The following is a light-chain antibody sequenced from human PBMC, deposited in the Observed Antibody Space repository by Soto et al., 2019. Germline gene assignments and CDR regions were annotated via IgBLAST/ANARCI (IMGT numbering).Light chain of an antibody. Sequence: QSVLTQPPSASGTPGQRVTISCSGSGSNIGSHDVYWYQHLPGTAPKVLIYRNDQRPSGVPDRFSASRSGTSASLAISGLRSEDEADYYCSSYTNSITLYVFGTGTKLTVL. CDR3: SSYTNSITLYV. V-gene: IGLV1-47*02. J-gene: IGLJ1*01. CDR2: RND. CDR1: GSNIGSHD.